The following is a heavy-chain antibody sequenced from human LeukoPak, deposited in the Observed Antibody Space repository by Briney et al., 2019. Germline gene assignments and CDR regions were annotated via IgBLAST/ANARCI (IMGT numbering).Heavy chain of an antibody. CDR2: ISHSGST. V-gene: IGHV4-38-2*02. CDR1: GYSISSGFY. D-gene: IGHD4-23*01. CDR3: ARGRWTLAGFDY. Sequence: SETLSLTCTVSGYSISSGFYWGWIRQPPGKGLEWIGSISHSGSTYCNLSLKSRVTISVDTSKNQFSLKLSSVTAADTAVYYCARGRWTLAGFDYWGQGTLVTVSS. J-gene: IGHJ4*02.